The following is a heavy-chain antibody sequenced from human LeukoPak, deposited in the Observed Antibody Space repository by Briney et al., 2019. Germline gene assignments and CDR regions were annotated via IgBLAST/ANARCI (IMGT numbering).Heavy chain of an antibody. J-gene: IGHJ6*02. V-gene: IGHV4-31*03. Sequence: SETLSLTCTVSGGSISSGGYYWSWIRQHPGKGLEWIGYIYYSGSTYYNPSLKSRVTISVDTSKNQFSLKLSSVTAADTAVYYCARDRQLVTYYYYGMDVWGQGTTVTVSS. D-gene: IGHD6-6*01. CDR2: IYYSGST. CDR1: GGSISSGGYY. CDR3: ARDRQLVTYYYYGMDV.